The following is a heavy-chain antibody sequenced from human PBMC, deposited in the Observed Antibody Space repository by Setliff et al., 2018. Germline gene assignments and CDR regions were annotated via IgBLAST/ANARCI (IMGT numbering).Heavy chain of an antibody. CDR3: ATERLLNYYGSGSYPSFDY. J-gene: IGHJ4*02. CDR1: GYTLTELS. Sequence: ASVKVSCKVSGYTLTELSRHWVRQAPGKGLEWMGGFDPEDGETIYAQKFQGRVTMTEDTSTDTAYMELSSLRSEDTAVYYCATERLLNYYGSGSYPSFDYWGQGTLVTVSS. CDR2: FDPEDGET. D-gene: IGHD3-10*01. V-gene: IGHV1-24*01.